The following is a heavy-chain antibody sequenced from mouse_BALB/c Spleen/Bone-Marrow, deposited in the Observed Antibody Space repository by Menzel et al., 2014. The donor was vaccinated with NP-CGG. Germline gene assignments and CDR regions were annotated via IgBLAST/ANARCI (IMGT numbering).Heavy chain of an antibody. J-gene: IGHJ2*01. CDR1: GYAFSSFW. CDR2: IYPGDGDT. CDR3: ARDDFGPDY. D-gene: IGHD2-4*01. V-gene: IGHV1-80*01. Sequence: VQLQQSGAELVRPGSSAKISCKASGYAFSSFWMNWMKQRPGQGPEWVGQIYPGDGDTNYNGKFKGKATLTADMSSSTAYIQLSSLTSEDSAVYFCARDDFGPDYWGQGTTLTVSS.